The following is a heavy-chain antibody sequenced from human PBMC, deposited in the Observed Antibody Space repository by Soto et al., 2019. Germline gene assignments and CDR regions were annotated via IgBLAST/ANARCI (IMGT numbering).Heavy chain of an antibody. CDR2: IYSGGNT. CDR1: GFTVSTNY. J-gene: IGHJ4*02. D-gene: IGHD1-26*01. CDR3: ARASGSRAFDN. Sequence: PGGSLRLSCAASGFTVSTNYVSWVRQAPGKGLEWVSVIYSGGNTYYADSVKGRFTISRDSSKNTVDLQMNSLRAEDTAVYFCARASGSRAFDNWGQRTLVTVSS. V-gene: IGHV3-53*01.